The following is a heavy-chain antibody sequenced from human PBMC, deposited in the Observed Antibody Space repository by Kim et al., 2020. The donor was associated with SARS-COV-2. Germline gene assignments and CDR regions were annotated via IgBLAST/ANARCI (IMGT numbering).Heavy chain of an antibody. D-gene: IGHD3-22*01. V-gene: IGHV1-46*01. CDR3: ARGVITMIVVVKELTWFDP. CDR2: INPSGGST. CDR1: GYTFTSYY. J-gene: IGHJ5*02. Sequence: ASVKVSCKASGYTFTSYYMHWVRQAPGQGLEWMGIINPSGGSTSYAQKFQGRVTMTRDTSTSTVYMELSSLRSEDTAVYYCARGVITMIVVVKELTWFDPWGQGTLVTVSS.